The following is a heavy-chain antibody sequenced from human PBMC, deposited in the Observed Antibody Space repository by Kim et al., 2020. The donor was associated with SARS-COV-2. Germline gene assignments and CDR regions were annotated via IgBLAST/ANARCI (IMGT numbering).Heavy chain of an antibody. Sequence: SETLSLTCSVSGDSIRNYYWTWVRQPPGKGLEWIGYVHHSGDTYYSPSLRSRVTMSIDTSNNQFSLKLTSATAADTAVYYCVGSCTGHYPWGQGTLVIVS. CDR1: GDSIRNYY. D-gene: IGHD2-8*02. J-gene: IGHJ5*02. CDR3: VGSCTGHYP. V-gene: IGHV4-59*13. CDR2: VHHSGDT.